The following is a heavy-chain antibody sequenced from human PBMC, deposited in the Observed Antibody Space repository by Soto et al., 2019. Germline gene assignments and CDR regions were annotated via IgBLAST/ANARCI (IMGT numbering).Heavy chain of an antibody. V-gene: IGHV2-5*02. CDR3: AHALRHYFMDV. CDR1: GFSLSTSGVG. D-gene: IGHD5-12*01. CDR2: IYWDDDK. Sequence: QITLKESGPTLVKPTQTLTLTCTFSGFSLSTSGVGVGWIRQPPGKALEWLALIYWDDDKRYSPSLKSRLTXTXXTSKNQVVLTMTNMDPVDTATYYCAHALRHYFMDVWGQGTTVTVSS. J-gene: IGHJ6*02.